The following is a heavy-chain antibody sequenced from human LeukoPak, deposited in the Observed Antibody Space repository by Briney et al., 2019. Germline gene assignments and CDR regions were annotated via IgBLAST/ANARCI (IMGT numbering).Heavy chain of an antibody. CDR2: IFSSGNN. Sequence: SQTLSLTCTVSGGSMSSGTYYWSWIRQPAGKGLEYIGRIFSSGNNNYNPSLKSRITMSTDTSKKHFFLKLKSVTAADTAVYYCATGYGDFRVEGRYFYSWGQGTLVTVSS. J-gene: IGHJ4*02. CDR3: ATGYGDFRVEGRYFYS. V-gene: IGHV4-61*02. CDR1: GGSMSSGTYY. D-gene: IGHD4-17*01.